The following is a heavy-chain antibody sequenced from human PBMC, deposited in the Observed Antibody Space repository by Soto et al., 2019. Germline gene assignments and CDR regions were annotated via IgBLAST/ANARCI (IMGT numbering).Heavy chain of an antibody. V-gene: IGHV4-59*01. CDR2: IYYSGST. CDR1: GGSISSYY. CDR3: ARGQWLQDY. D-gene: IGHD6-19*01. J-gene: IGHJ4*02. Sequence: PSETLSLTCTVSGGSISSYYWSWIRQPPGKGLEWIGYIYYSGSTNYNPSLKSRVTISVDTSKNQFSLKLSSVTAADTAVYYCARGQWLQDYWGQGTLVTVSS.